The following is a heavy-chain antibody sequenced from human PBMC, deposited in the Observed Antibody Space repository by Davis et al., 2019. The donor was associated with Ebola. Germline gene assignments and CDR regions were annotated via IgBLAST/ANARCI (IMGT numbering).Heavy chain of an antibody. CDR1: GFTFSSYG. D-gene: IGHD3-10*01. J-gene: IGHJ4*02. CDR2: IWYDGSNK. Sequence: GESLKISCAASGFTFSSYGMHWVRQAPGKGLEWVAVIWYDGSNKYYADSVKGRFTISRDNSKNTLYLQMNSLKTEDTAVYYCTPDSSARGVDDWGQGTLVTVSS. CDR3: TPDSSARGVDD. V-gene: IGHV3-33*01.